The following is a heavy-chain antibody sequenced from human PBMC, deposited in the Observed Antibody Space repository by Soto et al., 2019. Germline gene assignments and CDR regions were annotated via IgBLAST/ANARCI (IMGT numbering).Heavy chain of an antibody. V-gene: IGHV4-30-4*01. CDR1: GGSISSGDYY. CDR2: IYYSGST. Sequence: PSETLSLTCTVSGGSISSGDYYGSWIRQPPGKGLEWIGYIYYSGSTYYNPSLKSRVTISVDTSKNQFSLRLSSVTAADTAVYYCARVYYYDSSFDYWGQGTLVTVSS. J-gene: IGHJ4*02. D-gene: IGHD3-22*01. CDR3: ARVYYYDSSFDY.